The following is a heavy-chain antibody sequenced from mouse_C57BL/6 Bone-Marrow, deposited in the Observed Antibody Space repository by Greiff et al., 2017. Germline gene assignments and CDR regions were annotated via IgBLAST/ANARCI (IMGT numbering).Heavy chain of an antibody. D-gene: IGHD1-1*01. V-gene: IGHV5-6*01. Sequence: EVQLVESGGDLVKPGGSLKLSCAASGFTFSSYGMSWVRQTPDKRLEWVATISSGGSYTYYPDSVKGRFTISRDNAKNTLYLQMSSLKSEDTAMYYCARHVPYYYGSSYWFAYWGQGTLVTVSA. CDR3: ARHVPYYYGSSYWFAY. J-gene: IGHJ3*01. CDR2: ISSGGSYT. CDR1: GFTFSSYG.